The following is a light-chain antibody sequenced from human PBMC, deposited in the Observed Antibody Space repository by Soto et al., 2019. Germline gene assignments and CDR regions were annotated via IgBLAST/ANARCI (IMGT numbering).Light chain of an antibody. Sequence: EIVMTQSPATLSVSPGERATLSCRASQSVSSYLAWYQQKPGQAPRLLISGASTRATGIPARFSGSGSGTDFTLTISSLQSEDFALYYCLQYNISPRTFGQGTKVDIK. J-gene: IGKJ1*01. CDR2: GAS. CDR3: LQYNISPRT. V-gene: IGKV3-15*01. CDR1: QSVSSY.